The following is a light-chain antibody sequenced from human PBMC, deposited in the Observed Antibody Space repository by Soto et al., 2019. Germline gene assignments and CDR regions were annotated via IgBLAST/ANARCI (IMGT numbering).Light chain of an antibody. V-gene: IGKV3-11*01. CDR2: DAS. CDR1: QSVSSY. CDR3: QQRSNWLRT. J-gene: IGKJ3*01. Sequence: LLTQSHAPLSLSPGERATLSCRASQSVSSYLAWYQQKPGQAPRLLIYDASNRATGIPARFSGSGSGTDGTLTISSIEPEECAVYYCQQRSNWLRTVGPGTKVDIK.